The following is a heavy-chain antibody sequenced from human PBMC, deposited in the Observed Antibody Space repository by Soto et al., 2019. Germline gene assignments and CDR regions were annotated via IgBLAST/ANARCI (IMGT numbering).Heavy chain of an antibody. Sequence: NPSETLSLTCAVSGDSISSSRWWTWVRQPPEKGLEWIGEIHHSGHINYNPSLKGRVAISVDKSKSQFSLRVSSVTAADTAVYYCAKDTMVAAARRGLVVWGQGTTVTVSS. CDR2: IHHSGHI. J-gene: IGHJ6*02. CDR1: GDSISSSRW. V-gene: IGHV4-4*02. D-gene: IGHD6-13*01. CDR3: AKDTMVAAARRGLVV.